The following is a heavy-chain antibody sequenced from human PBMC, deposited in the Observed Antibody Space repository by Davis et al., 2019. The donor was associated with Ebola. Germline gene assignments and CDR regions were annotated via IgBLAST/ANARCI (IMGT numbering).Heavy chain of an antibody. D-gene: IGHD6-19*01. Sequence: PGGSLRLSCAASGFTFSSYAMFWVRQAPGKGLEWVSGIRNTGLTTHYADSVKGRFTISRDNSKNTLSLEMKSLRVEDTALYYCAKGPHIAVAGTDNWFDPWGQGTLVTVSS. CDR3: AKGPHIAVAGTDNWFDP. J-gene: IGHJ5*02. CDR1: GFTFSSYA. V-gene: IGHV3-23*01. CDR2: IRNTGLTT.